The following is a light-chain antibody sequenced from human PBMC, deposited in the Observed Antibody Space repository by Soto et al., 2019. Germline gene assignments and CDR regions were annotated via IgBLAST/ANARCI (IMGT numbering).Light chain of an antibody. Sequence: QSVLTQPPSVSAAPGQKVTISCSGSSSNIGNNYVSWYQQLPGTAPKLLIYDDNERSSGLPDRFSGSRSGTSATLGITGLQTGDEADYYCGTWDNSLSAVVFGGGTQLTVL. CDR1: SSNIGNNY. J-gene: IGLJ2*01. CDR2: DDN. V-gene: IGLV1-51*01. CDR3: GTWDNSLSAVV.